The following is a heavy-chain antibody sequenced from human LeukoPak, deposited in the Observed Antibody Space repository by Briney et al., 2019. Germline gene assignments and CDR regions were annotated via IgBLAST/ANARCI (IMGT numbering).Heavy chain of an antibody. CDR3: AREGYYGSGSPPSLYFDY. V-gene: IGHV3-30-3*01. J-gene: IGHJ4*02. D-gene: IGHD3-10*01. Sequence: GGSLRPSCAASGFTFRNYVIHWVRQAPGKGLEWVAVTSSDLNVKLYADSVKGRFTISRDNSRSTLYLQMNSLRPEDTAIYYCAREGYYGSGSPPSLYFDYWGQGTLVTVSS. CDR1: GFTFRNYV. CDR2: TSSDLNVK.